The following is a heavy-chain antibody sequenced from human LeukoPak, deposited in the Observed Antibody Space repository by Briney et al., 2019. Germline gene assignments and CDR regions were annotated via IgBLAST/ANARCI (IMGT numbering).Heavy chain of an antibody. CDR2: GYHIGST. Sequence: SETLSLTCTVSGYSISSGYYWGWIRQPPGKGLEWIGSGYHIGSTYFNPSLRSRVTILIDIFKNQFSLKMSSVTAADTAIYYCARRDRASGAFDIWGQGTMVTVSS. J-gene: IGHJ3*02. D-gene: IGHD1-26*01. CDR1: GYSISSGYY. CDR3: ARRDRASGAFDI. V-gene: IGHV4-38-2*02.